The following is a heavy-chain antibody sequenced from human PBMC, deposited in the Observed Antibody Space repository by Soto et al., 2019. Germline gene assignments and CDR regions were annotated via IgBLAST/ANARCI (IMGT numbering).Heavy chain of an antibody. V-gene: IGHV3-74*01. D-gene: IGHD3-10*01. Sequence: EVQLVESGGGLVQPGESLRLSCAASGFTFDYYWMHWVRQAPGKGLVWVSRVHSDGTTTTYADSVKGRFTISRDNARNTVSLPMSSLSAEDTAIYYCARGDRGGFDLWGHGTLVTVSS. CDR1: GFTFDYYW. J-gene: IGHJ3*01. CDR2: VHSDGTTT. CDR3: ARGDRGGFDL.